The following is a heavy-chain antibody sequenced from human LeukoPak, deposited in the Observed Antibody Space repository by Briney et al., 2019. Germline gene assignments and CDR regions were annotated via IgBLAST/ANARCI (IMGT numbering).Heavy chain of an antibody. J-gene: IGHJ4*02. V-gene: IGHV3-23*01. D-gene: IGHD6-19*01. CDR2: ISGSGGDT. CDR1: GFTFRSYA. CDR3: AKTTAGYSSGRYPGWPIDY. Sequence: GGSLRLSCAASGFTFRSYAIYWVRQAPGKGPEWVSGISGSGGDTYFADSVKGRFTISRDHSKNTVSLQMDSLRVEDTAVYYCAKTTAGYSSGRYPGWPIDYWGQGTLVTVSS.